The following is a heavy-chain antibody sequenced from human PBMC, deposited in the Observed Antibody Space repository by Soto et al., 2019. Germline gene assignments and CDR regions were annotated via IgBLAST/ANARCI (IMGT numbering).Heavy chain of an antibody. CDR2: IYYSGST. Sequence: PSETLSLTCTVSGGSISSYYWSWIRQPPGKGLEWIGYIYYSGSTNYNPSLKSRVTISVDTSKNQFSLKLSSVTAADTAVYYCAEGGWQFDYRGQGTLLTVSS. V-gene: IGHV4-59*01. CDR3: AEGGWQFDY. D-gene: IGHD6-19*01. J-gene: IGHJ4*02. CDR1: GGSISSYY.